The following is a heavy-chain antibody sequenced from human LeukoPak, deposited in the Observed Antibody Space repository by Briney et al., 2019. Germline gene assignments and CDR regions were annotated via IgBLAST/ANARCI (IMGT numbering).Heavy chain of an antibody. Sequence: SETLSLTCTVSGGSISSSSYYWGWIRQPPGKGLEWIGSIDYSGNTHYNPSLKSRLTISEDTSKSQFSLKLRSVTAADTAVYYCAREVLISNWCDPWGQGTPVTVSS. CDR3: AREVLISNWCDP. CDR1: GGSISSSSYY. J-gene: IGHJ5*02. V-gene: IGHV4-31*03. CDR2: IDYSGNT. D-gene: IGHD3-9*01.